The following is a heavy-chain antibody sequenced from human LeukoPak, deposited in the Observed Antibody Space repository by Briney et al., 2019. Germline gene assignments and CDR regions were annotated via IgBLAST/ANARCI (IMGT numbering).Heavy chain of an antibody. J-gene: IGHJ4*02. Sequence: PGGSLRLSCAASGFTFSSYAMHWVRQAPGKGLEYVSAISSNGGSTYYANSVKGRFTISRDNSKNTLYLQMGSLRAEDMAVYYCARDFCSSTSCYRAFGYWGQGTLVTVSS. V-gene: IGHV3-64*01. CDR2: ISSNGGST. CDR1: GFTFSSYA. D-gene: IGHD2-2*01. CDR3: ARDFCSSTSCYRAFGY.